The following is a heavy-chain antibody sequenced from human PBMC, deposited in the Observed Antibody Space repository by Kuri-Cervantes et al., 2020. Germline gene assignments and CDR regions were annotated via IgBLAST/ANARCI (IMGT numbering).Heavy chain of an antibody. V-gene: IGHV4-61*02. CDR3: ATSVQWLAPFDY. CDR2: IYTSGST. CDR1: GGSISSGSYY. J-gene: IGHJ4*02. D-gene: IGHD6-19*01. Sequence: SETLSLTCTVSGGSISSGSYYWSWIRQPAGKGLEWIGRIYTSGSTNYNPSLKSRVTISVDMSKNQFSLRLNSVTATDTAVYYCATSVQWLAPFDYWGQGTLVTVSS.